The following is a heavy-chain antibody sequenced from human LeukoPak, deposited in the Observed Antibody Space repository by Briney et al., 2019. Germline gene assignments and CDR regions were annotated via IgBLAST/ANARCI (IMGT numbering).Heavy chain of an antibody. CDR3: ARNFERLDWDYFDS. CDR2: INPNSGGT. Sequence: ASVKVSCKASGYSFPAYYIHWVRQAPGQGLEWIGWINPNSGGTNYAQKFLDRVTMTRVTSISTAYMDLSRLRSDDTAVYFRARNFERLDWDYFDSWGQGTLVTVSS. J-gene: IGHJ4*02. V-gene: IGHV1-2*02. D-gene: IGHD5-12*01. CDR1: GYSFPAYY.